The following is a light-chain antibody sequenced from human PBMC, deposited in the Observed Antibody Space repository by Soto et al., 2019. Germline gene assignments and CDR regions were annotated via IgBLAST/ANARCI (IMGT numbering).Light chain of an antibody. J-gene: IGLJ2*01. Sequence: QPVLTQPPSASGTPGQRVTISCSGSSSNIGSNTVSWYQQLPGTAPKLLIYTNNQRPSGVPDRFSGSKSGTSASLAISGLQSEDEADYYCVAWDDSLNGVVFGGGTKLTVL. CDR1: SSNIGSNT. CDR2: TNN. CDR3: VAWDDSLNGVV. V-gene: IGLV1-44*01.